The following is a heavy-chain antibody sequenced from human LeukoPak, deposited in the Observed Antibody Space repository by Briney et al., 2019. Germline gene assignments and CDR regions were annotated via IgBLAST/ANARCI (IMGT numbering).Heavy chain of an antibody. J-gene: IGHJ4*02. D-gene: IGHD6-13*01. CDR3: ARNSSSWYYFDY. V-gene: IGHV3-21*01. CDR2: ISSRSSFI. CDR1: GFTFSYYT. Sequence: AGGSLRLSCAASGFTFSYYTMNWVRQAPGEGLEWVSSISSRSSFIYYADSVKGRFTISRDNAKNSLYLQMNSLRAEDTALYYCARNSSSWYYFDYWGQGTLVTVSS.